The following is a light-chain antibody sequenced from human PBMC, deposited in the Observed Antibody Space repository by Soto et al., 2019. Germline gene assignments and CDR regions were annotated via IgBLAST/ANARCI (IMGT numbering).Light chain of an antibody. J-gene: IGKJ2*01. V-gene: IGKV1-16*02. CDR3: QQYHNYPYT. CDR2: AAS. Sequence: DIQMTQSPSSLSASLGDRVTITCRANQGINNYLAWFQQKPGIAPKSLIYAASNLQTGVPSHFNGSRSGTDFTLTISSLQPEDYATYYCQQYHNYPYTFGQGTKLEIK. CDR1: QGINNY.